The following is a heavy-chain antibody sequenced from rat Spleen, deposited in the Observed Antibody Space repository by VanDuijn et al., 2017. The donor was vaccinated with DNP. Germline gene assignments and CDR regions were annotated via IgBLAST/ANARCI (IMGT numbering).Heavy chain of an antibody. Sequence: EVQLQESGPGLVKPSQSLSLTCSVTGYSITSNYWGWIRKFPGNNMEWIGHISYSGSTGYNPSLKSRIPITRDTSKNQFFLQLNSVTTEDTATYYCARAYNNYSTWFPYWGQGTLVTVSS. D-gene: IGHD1-10*01. V-gene: IGHV3-1*01. J-gene: IGHJ3*01. CDR3: ARAYNNYSTWFPY. CDR2: ISYSGST. CDR1: GYSITSNY.